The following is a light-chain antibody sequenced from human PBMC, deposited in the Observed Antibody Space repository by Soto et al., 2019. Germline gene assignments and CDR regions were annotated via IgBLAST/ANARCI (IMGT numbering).Light chain of an antibody. CDR3: QQLNSYPIT. J-gene: IGKJ5*01. V-gene: IGKV1-9*01. CDR1: QGINTF. CDR2: AAS. Sequence: DIQITQSPSTLAASLRAGVPVPFRASQGINTFLAWYQQKAGKAPKLLIYAASTLQSGVPSRFSGSGSGTDFTLTISSLQSEDFATYYCQQLNSYPITFGQGTRLEIK.